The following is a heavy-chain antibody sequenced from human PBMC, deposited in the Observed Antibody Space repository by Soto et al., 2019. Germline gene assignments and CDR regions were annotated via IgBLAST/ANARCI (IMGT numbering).Heavy chain of an antibody. Sequence: GASVKVSCKSSGYTFTSYDINWVRQATGQGLEWMGWMNPNSGNTGYAQKFQGRVTMTRNTSISTAYMELSSLRSEDTVVYYCARTVLRFLETAYDYWGQGTLVTVSS. CDR2: MNPNSGNT. CDR1: GYTFTSYD. J-gene: IGHJ4*02. V-gene: IGHV1-8*02. CDR3: ARTVLRFLETAYDY. D-gene: IGHD3-3*01.